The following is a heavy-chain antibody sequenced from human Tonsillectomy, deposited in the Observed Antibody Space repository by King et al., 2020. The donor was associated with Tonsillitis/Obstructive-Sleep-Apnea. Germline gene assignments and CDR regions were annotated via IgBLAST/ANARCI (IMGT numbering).Heavy chain of an antibody. CDR1: GGSISSYY. J-gene: IGHJ6*02. CDR3: ARGRFDIVVVPAATYYYYYGMDV. CDR2: IYYSGST. D-gene: IGHD2-2*01. Sequence: VQLQESGPGLVKPSETLSLTCTVSGGSISSYYWSWIRQPPGKGLEWIGYIYYSGSTNYKPSLKSRVTISVDTSKNQFSLKLSSVTAADTAVYYCARGRFDIVVVPAATYYYYYGMDVWGQGTTVTVSS. V-gene: IGHV4-59*01.